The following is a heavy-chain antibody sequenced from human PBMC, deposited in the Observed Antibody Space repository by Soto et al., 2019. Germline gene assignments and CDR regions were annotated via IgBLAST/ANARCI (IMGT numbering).Heavy chain of an antibody. Sequence: GGSLRLSCVASGFTFSSYALHWVRQAPGKGLEWVAVTSFDENNKYYADSVKGRFTISRDNSQNSFYLQMNSLRPEDTAVYFCARGGAGFRDTNMVMNSWGQGTLVTVSS. J-gene: IGHJ4*02. D-gene: IGHD5-18*01. CDR2: TSFDENNK. V-gene: IGHV3-30-3*01. CDR3: ARGGAGFRDTNMVMNS. CDR1: GFTFSSYA.